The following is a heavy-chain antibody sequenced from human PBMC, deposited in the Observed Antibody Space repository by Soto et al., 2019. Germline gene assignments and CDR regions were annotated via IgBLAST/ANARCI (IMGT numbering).Heavy chain of an antibody. J-gene: IGHJ6*02. CDR1: GFTFSSYA. D-gene: IGHD2-2*01. Sequence: QVQLVESGGGVVQPGRSLRLSCAASGFTFSSYAMHWVRQAPGKGLEWVAVISYDGSNKYYADSVKSRFTISRDNSKNTLYLQMNSLRAEDTAVYYCARVRDQLLFYYYYGMDVWGQGTTVTVSS. CDR3: ARVRDQLLFYYYYGMDV. CDR2: ISYDGSNK. V-gene: IGHV3-30-3*01.